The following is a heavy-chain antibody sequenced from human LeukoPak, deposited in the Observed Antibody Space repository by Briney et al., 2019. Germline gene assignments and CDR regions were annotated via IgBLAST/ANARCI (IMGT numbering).Heavy chain of an antibody. CDR3: ARPPEGYSYGFYFGH. CDR2: ITESGGTE. V-gene: IGHV3-48*04. D-gene: IGHD5-18*01. J-gene: IGHJ4*02. CDR1: GFTFSSYS. Sequence: GGSLRLSCAASGFTFSSYSMNWVRQAPGRELEWISSITESGGTEYYADSVKGRFSISRDNAKSALYLHMNSLRAEDTAVYYCARPPEGYSYGFYFGHWGQGAPVIVSS.